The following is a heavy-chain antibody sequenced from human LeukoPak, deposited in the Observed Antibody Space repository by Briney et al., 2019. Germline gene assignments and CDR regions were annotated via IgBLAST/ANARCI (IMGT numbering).Heavy chain of an antibody. CDR2: ISYDGSNK. Sequence: GGSLRLSCAASGFTFSSYAMHWVRQAPGKGLEWVAVISYDGSNKCYADSVKGRFTISRDNSKNTLYLQMNSLRAEDTAVYYCASNYYDSSGYYWAPYYYYGMDVWGQGTTVTVSS. D-gene: IGHD3-22*01. CDR3: ASNYYDSSGYYWAPYYYYGMDV. V-gene: IGHV3-30-3*01. CDR1: GFTFSSYA. J-gene: IGHJ6*02.